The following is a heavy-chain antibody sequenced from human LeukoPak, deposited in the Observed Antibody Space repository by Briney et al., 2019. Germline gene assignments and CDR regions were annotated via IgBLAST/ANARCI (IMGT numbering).Heavy chain of an antibody. V-gene: IGHV3-23*01. CDR3: AKTPYYYDSSGYYYPFDY. CDR1: GFTFSSYA. Sequence: GGSLRLSCAASGFTFSSYAMSWVRQAPGKGLEWVSATSGSGGSTYYADSVKGRFTISRDNSKNTLYLQMNSLRAEDTAVYYCAKTPYYYDSSGYYYPFDYWGQGTLVTVSS. CDR2: TSGSGGST. J-gene: IGHJ4*02. D-gene: IGHD3-22*01.